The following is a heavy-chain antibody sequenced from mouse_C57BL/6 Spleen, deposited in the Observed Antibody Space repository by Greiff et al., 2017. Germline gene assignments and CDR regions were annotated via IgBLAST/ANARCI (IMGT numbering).Heavy chain of an antibody. CDR1: GFTFSSYG. CDR2: ISSGGSYT. J-gene: IGHJ2*01. V-gene: IGHV5-6*02. CDR3: ARQGIWDYFDY. Sequence: EVKLVESGGDLVKPGGSLKLSCAASGFTFSSYGMSWVRQTPDKRLEWVATISSGGSYTYYPDSVKGRFTISRDNAKNTLYLQMSSLKSEDTAMYYCARQGIWDYFDYWGQGTTLTVSS.